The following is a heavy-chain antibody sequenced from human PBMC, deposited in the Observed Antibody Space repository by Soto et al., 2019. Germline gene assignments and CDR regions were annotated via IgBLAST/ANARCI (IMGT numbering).Heavy chain of an antibody. Sequence: ASVKVSCKATGDTFNTYGITWVRQAPGQGLEWMGWVSPYKDDTKYSQRLQGRLTMTTDTSTSTAYMDLGSLTSDDTAVYYCVMVDNYVTPTPQDVWGQGTTVTVSS. CDR1: GDTFNTYG. CDR2: VSPYKDDT. D-gene: IGHD3-16*01. V-gene: IGHV1-18*01. J-gene: IGHJ6*02. CDR3: VMVDNYVTPTPQDV.